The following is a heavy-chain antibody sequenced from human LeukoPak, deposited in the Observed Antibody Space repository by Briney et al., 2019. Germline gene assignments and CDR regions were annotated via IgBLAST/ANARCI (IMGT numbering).Heavy chain of an antibody. CDR3: ARDGEDCSSTSCPQDY. Sequence: GGSLRLSCAASGFTFDDYGMSWVRQAPGKGLEWFSGINWNGGSTGYADSVKGRFTISRDNAKNSLYLQMNSLRAEDTALYHCARDGEDCSSTSCPQDYWGQGTLVTVSS. J-gene: IGHJ4*02. CDR1: GFTFDDYG. CDR2: INWNGGST. V-gene: IGHV3-20*01. D-gene: IGHD2-2*01.